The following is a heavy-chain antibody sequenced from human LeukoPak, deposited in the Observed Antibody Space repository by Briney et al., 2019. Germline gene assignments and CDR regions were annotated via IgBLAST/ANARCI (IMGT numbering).Heavy chain of an antibody. D-gene: IGHD2/OR15-2a*01. CDR2: ISTSGGST. J-gene: IGHJ4*02. Sequence: SGGSLRLSCAGSGCTFSNYAVTWVRQAPGKGLEWVSAISTSGGSTFYADSVKGRFTISRDNSKNTVYLQMYSLRAEDTAVYYCAKGVLSPVIVPFDFWGQGTLVTVSS. CDR1: GCTFSNYA. V-gene: IGHV3-23*01. CDR3: AKGVLSPVIVPFDF.